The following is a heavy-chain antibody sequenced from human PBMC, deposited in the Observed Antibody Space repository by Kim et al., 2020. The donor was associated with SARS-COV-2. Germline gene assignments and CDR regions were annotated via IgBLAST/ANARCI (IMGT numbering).Heavy chain of an antibody. CDR3: AKDVYGSWRYYIPGADAFDI. V-gene: IGHV3-9*01. J-gene: IGHJ3*02. CDR2: IRWYSCSI. Sequence: GGSLRLSCAASGFTFDDYAMHWVRHAPGEGLEWVSGIRWYSCSIGYADSVKGRFTISRDNAKNSLYLQMNSLRAEDTALYYCAKDVYGSWRYYIPGADAFDIWGQGT. D-gene: IGHD3-10*01. CDR1: GFTFDDYA.